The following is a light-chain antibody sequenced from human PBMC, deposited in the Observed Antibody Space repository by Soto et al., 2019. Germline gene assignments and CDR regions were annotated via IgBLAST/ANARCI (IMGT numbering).Light chain of an antibody. CDR1: QSVLYSSNNKNY. CDR3: QQYYSTPWT. Sequence: DIVMTQSPDSLAVSLGERATINCKSSQSVLYSSNNKNYLAWYQQKPGQPPKLLIYWASTRESGVPDRFSGRGSGTDFTLTISSLQAEDVAVYDCQQYYSTPWTFGQGTKLEIK. CDR2: WAS. J-gene: IGKJ2*01. V-gene: IGKV4-1*01.